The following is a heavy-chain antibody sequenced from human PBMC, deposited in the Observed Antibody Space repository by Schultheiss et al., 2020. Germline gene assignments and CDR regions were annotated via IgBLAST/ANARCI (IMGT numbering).Heavy chain of an antibody. Sequence: SETLSLTCTVSGYSISSGYYWGWIRQPPGKGLEWIGSIYHSGSTYYNPSLKSRVTISVDTSKNQFSLKLSSVTAADTAVYYCAREPLARVFDYWGQGTLVTVSS. CDR3: AREPLARVFDY. CDR2: IYHSGST. V-gene: IGHV4-38-2*02. CDR1: GYSISSGYY. J-gene: IGHJ4*02.